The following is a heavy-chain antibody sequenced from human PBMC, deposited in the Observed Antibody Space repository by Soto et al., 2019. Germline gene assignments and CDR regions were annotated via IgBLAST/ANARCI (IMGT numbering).Heavy chain of an antibody. CDR1: GYTFTSYY. D-gene: IGHD1-26*01. V-gene: IGHV1-46*01. J-gene: IGHJ3*02. Sequence: QVQLVQSGAEVKKPGASVKVSCKASGYTFTSYYMHWVRQAPGQGLEWMGIINPSGGSTSYAQKFQGRVTMTRDTSTSTVYMELSSLRSEDTAVYYGAREDSGRGGAFDIWGQGTMVTVSS. CDR3: AREDSGRGGAFDI. CDR2: INPSGGST.